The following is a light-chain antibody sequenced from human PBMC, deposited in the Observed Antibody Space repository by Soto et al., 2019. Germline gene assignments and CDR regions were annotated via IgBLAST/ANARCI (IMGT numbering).Light chain of an antibody. CDR2: AAS. V-gene: IGKV1-9*01. CDR1: QGISSY. J-gene: IGKJ5*01. Sequence: IQLTQSPSSLSASVGDRVTITCRASQGISSYLAWYQQKPGKAPKLLIYAASTLQSGVPSRFSGSGSGTDFTLTISRLHLEDFATYHCHQLNRYPPVFGQGLRLEI. CDR3: HQLNRYPPV.